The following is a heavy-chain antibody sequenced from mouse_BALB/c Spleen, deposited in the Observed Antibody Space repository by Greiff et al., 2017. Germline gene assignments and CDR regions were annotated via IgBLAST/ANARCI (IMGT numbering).Heavy chain of an antibody. CDR2: ISSGGGST. V-gene: IGHV5-12-1*01. D-gene: IGHD2-4*01. CDR3: ARHSTTMITTWFAY. Sequence: EVQVVESGGGLVKPGGSLKLSCAASGFAFSSYDMSWVRQTPEKRLEWVAYISSGGGSTYYPDTVKGRFTISRDNAKNTLYLQMSSLKSEDTAMYYCARHSTTMITTWFAYWGQGTLVTVSA. J-gene: IGHJ3*01. CDR1: GFAFSSYD.